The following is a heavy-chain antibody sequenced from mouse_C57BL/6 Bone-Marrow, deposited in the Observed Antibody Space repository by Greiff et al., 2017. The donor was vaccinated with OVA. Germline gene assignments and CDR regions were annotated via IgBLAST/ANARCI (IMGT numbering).Heavy chain of an antibody. Sequence: QVQLQQSGAELVKPGASVKISCKASGYAFSSYWMNWVKQRPGKGLEWIGQIYPGDGDTNYNGKFKGKATLTADKSSSTAYMQLSSLTSEDSAVYFCARSPYYYGSSHWYFDDWGTGTTVTVSS. D-gene: IGHD1-1*01. CDR1: GYAFSSYW. J-gene: IGHJ1*03. CDR2: IYPGDGDT. CDR3: ARSPYYYGSSHWYFDD. V-gene: IGHV1-80*01.